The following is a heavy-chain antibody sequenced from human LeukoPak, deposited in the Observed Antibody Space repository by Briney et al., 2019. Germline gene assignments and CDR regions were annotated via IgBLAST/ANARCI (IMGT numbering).Heavy chain of an antibody. J-gene: IGHJ5*02. Sequence: GASVKVSCKASGYTFTSYGISWVRQAPGQGLEWMGWISAYNGNTNYAQKLQGRVTMTTDTSTSTAYMELRSLRSDDTAVYYCARNGYRGGDCYPVPFGGQSWFDPWSQGTLVTVSS. V-gene: IGHV1-18*01. CDR2: ISAYNGNT. D-gene: IGHD2-21*02. CDR3: ARNGYRGGDCYPVPFGGQSWFDP. CDR1: GYTFTSYG.